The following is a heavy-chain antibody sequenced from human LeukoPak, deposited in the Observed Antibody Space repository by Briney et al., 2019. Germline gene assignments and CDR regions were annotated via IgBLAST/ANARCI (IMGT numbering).Heavy chain of an antibody. Sequence: SQTLSLTCAISGDSVSTNSAAWIWIRQSPSIGLEWLGRTYYRSKWYNDYAVSVKSRITINPNTSKNQFSLQLNSVTPEDTAVYYCARDKGGSGYDHLDSWGQGTLVTVSS. D-gene: IGHD5-12*01. CDR3: ARDKGGSGYDHLDS. J-gene: IGHJ4*02. CDR2: TYYRSKWYN. V-gene: IGHV6-1*01. CDR1: GDSVSTNSAA.